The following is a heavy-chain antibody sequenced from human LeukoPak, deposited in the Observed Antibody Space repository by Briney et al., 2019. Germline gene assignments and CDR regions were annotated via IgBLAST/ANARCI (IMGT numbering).Heavy chain of an antibody. CDR1: GLTISSYS. CDR2: ISSSSSTI. CDR3: ARDPYSGSYGDYYYYYMDV. J-gene: IGHJ6*03. V-gene: IGHV3-48*04. Sequence: GGSLRLSCAASGLTISSYSMNWVRQAPGKGLQWVSYISSSSSTIYYADSVKGRFTISRDNAKSSLYLQMNSLRAEDTAVYYCARDPYSGSYGDYYYYYMDVWGKGTTVTISS. D-gene: IGHD1-26*01.